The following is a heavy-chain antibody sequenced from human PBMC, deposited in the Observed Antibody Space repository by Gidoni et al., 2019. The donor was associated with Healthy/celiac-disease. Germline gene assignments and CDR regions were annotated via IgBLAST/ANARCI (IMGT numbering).Heavy chain of an antibody. J-gene: IGHJ6*03. D-gene: IGHD4-17*01. V-gene: IGHV4-59*01. CDR1: GGSISSYY. CDR2: IYYSGST. CDR3: ASGSYGDYVDYYYMDV. Sequence: QVQLQESGPGLVKPSETLSLTCTVSGGSISSYYWSWIRQPPGKGLEWIGYIYYSGSTNYNPSLKSRVTISVDTSKNQFSLKLSSVTAADTAVYYCASGSYGDYVDYYYMDVWGKGTTVTVSS.